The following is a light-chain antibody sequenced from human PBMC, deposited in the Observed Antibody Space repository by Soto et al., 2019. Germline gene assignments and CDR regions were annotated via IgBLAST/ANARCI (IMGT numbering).Light chain of an antibody. CDR1: QNVRSNY. Sequence: EIVLKQSPDTLSLSPGERATLSCRASQNVRSNYLAWYQQKPGQAPRFLIYDASSRATGIPDRFSGSGSGTDFTLTISRLEPEDFAVYYCQQYGSTRLTFGGGTKVDIK. CDR2: DAS. V-gene: IGKV3-20*01. J-gene: IGKJ4*01. CDR3: QQYGSTRLT.